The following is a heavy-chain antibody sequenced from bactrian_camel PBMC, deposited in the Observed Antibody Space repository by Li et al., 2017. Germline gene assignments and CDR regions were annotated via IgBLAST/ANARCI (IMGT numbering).Heavy chain of an antibody. CDR2: IYTDGTI. V-gene: IGHV3S53*01. CDR3: AADTYYSDDPCLEYNN. CDR1: GYVVSAWY. J-gene: IGHJ4*01. Sequence: VQLVESGGGSVQVGGSLRLSCAASGYVVSAWYMAWCRQVPGKEREEVAMIYTDGTIRYTDSVKDRFTISKDNAKNTLTLQMSNLKPEDTAMYSCAADTYYSDDPCLEYNNRGQGTQVTV. D-gene: IGHD4*01.